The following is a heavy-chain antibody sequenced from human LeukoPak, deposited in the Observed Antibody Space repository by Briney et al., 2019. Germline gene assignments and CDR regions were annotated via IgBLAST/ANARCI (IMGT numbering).Heavy chain of an antibody. D-gene: IGHD5-24*01. CDR2: IGGSGVGT. V-gene: IGHV3-23*01. J-gene: IGHJ4*02. CDR3: AKWGWLQLRRISRSRQADFDY. Sequence: QSGGSLRLSCAASGFTFSSYAMSWVRQAPGKGLVWVSAIGGSGVGTYYADSVKGRFTISRDNSKNTLYLQMNSLRAEDTAVYYCAKWGWLQLRRISRSRQADFDYWGQGTLVTVSS. CDR1: GFTFSSYA.